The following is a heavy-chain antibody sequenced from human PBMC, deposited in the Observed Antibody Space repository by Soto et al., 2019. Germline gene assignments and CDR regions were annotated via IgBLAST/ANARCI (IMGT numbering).Heavy chain of an antibody. Sequence: PGESLKISRNSSGNNFTSHWISLVRQMPGKGPEWMGRIDPSDSYTSYSPSFQGHVTIPAGKSISTAYLQWSSLKASDTAMYYCAFEGVAAAGTVNYYGMDVWGQGTTVTVSS. CDR1: GNNFTSHW. V-gene: IGHV5-10-1*01. CDR2: IDPSDSYT. D-gene: IGHD6-13*01. J-gene: IGHJ6*02. CDR3: AFEGVAAAGTVNYYGMDV.